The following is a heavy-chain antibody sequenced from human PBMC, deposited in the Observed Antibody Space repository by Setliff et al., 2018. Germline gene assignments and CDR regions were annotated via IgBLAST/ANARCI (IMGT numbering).Heavy chain of an antibody. CDR2: ISYDGSNK. Sequence: LRLSCAASGFTFSSYAMHWVRQAPGKGLERVAVISYDGSNKYYADSVKGRFTISRDNSKNTLYLQMNSLRAEDTAVYYCARDNGGSGWYRFYFDYWGQGTLVTVSS. J-gene: IGHJ4*02. CDR1: GFTFSSYA. D-gene: IGHD6-19*01. V-gene: IGHV3-30-3*01. CDR3: ARDNGGSGWYRFYFDY.